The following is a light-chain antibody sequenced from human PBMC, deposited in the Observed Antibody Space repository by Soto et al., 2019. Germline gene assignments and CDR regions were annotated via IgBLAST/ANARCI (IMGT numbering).Light chain of an antibody. CDR3: QQALS. V-gene: IGKV3D-7*01. CDR1: QSVSRYY. J-gene: IGKJ4*01. CDR2: GAS. Sequence: TVLTQSPATLSLSPRERATLSCRASQSVSRYYLSWYQQQPGQAPRLLIYGASTRATGIPARFRGSGSGTDFTLTITSLQLEAFAVYYCQQALSFGGGTRVEI.